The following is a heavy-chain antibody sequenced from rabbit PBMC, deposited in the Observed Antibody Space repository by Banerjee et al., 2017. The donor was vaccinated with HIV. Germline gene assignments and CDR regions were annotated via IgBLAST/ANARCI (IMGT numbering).Heavy chain of an antibody. CDR1: GFTLSSYW. Sequence: QEQLEESGGDLVKPEGSLTLTCKASGFTLSSYWMWWVRQAPGKGLEWIACIGAGSSGTTYYASWAKGRFTISKTSSTTVTLQMTSLTAADTATYFCARGGSSFGLWGPGTLVTVS. D-gene: IGHD8-1*01. J-gene: IGHJ4*01. CDR3: ARGGSSFGL. CDR2: IGAGSSGTT. V-gene: IGHV1S45*01.